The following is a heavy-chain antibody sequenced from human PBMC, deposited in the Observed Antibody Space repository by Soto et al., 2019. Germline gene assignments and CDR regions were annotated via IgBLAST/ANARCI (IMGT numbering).Heavy chain of an antibody. CDR2: ISSSSSTI. Sequence: EVQLVESGGGLVQPGGSLRLSCAASGFTFSRYSMSWVRQAPGKGLEWVSYISSSSSTIYYADSVKGRFTISRDNAKNSLYLQMNSLRDEDTAVYYCARDPYYDFWSGYYDAFDIWGQGTMVTVSS. J-gene: IGHJ3*02. CDR1: GFTFSRYS. CDR3: ARDPYYDFWSGYYDAFDI. V-gene: IGHV3-48*02. D-gene: IGHD3-3*01.